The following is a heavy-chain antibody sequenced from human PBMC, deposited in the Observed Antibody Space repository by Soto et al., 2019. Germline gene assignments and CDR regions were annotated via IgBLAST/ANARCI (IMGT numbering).Heavy chain of an antibody. D-gene: IGHD2-15*01. CDR1: GGSISSGGFY. V-gene: IGHV4-31*03. CDR2: MYYSGST. J-gene: IGHJ5*02. Sequence: QVQLQESGPGLVKPSQTLSLTCTVSGGSISSGGFYWNWIRQHPGKGLEWIGYMYYSGSTYYNPSLKSRLSISVDTSKNQLSLKLSSVTAADTAVYYCAHSSGGGRGFDPWGQGTLVTVSS. CDR3: AHSSGGGRGFDP.